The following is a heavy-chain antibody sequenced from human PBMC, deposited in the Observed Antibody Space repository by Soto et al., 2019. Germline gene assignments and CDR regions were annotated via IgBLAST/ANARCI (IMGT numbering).Heavy chain of an antibody. V-gene: IGHV1-8*01. CDR1: GYTFTSYD. CDR3: ARGNEYGGNFDY. D-gene: IGHD2-15*01. Sequence: QVQLVQSGAEVKKPGASVKVSCKASGYTFTSYDINWVRQATGQGLESMGWMNPNSDNTAYAQKFQGRVTMTRNTSISTAYMELSSPRSEDTAVYYCARGNEYGGNFDYWGQGTLVTVSS. CDR2: MNPNSDNT. J-gene: IGHJ4*02.